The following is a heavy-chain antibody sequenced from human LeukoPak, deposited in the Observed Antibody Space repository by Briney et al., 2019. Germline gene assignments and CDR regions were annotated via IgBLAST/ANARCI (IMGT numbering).Heavy chain of an antibody. CDR3: AREYSGSYFFRRFYFDY. J-gene: IGHJ4*02. D-gene: IGHD1-26*01. Sequence: MSSETLSLTCTVSGGSISSYYWSWIRQPAGKGLEWIGRIYTSGSTSYNPSLKSRVTMSVDTSKNQFSLKLSSVTAADTAVYYCAREYSGSYFFRRFYFDYWGQGTLVTVSS. V-gene: IGHV4-4*07. CDR2: IYTSGST. CDR1: GGSISSYY.